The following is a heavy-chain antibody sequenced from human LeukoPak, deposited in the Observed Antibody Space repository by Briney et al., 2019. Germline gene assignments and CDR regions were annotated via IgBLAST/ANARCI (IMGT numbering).Heavy chain of an antibody. CDR1: GGSISSTTYY. CDR2: IYYSGST. CDR3: ARDPGPLTYYYGSGSYYNYYGMDV. Sequence: SETLSLTCTVSGGSISSTTYYWGWIRQPPGKGLEWIGSIYYSGSTYYNPSLKSRVTLSADTSKNQFSLKLSSVTAADTAVYYCARDPGPLTYYYGSGSYYNYYGMDVWGQGTTVTVSS. J-gene: IGHJ6*02. D-gene: IGHD3-10*01. V-gene: IGHV4-39*07.